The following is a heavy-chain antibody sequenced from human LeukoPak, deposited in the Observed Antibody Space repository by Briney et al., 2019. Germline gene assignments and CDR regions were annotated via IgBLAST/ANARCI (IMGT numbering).Heavy chain of an antibody. CDR3: ARDGGYEGWFDP. CDR2: IYYSGST. CDR1: GGSISSYY. V-gene: IGHV4-59*01. Sequence: SETLSLTCTVSGGSISSYYWSWIRQPPGKGLEWIGYIYYSGSTNYNPSLKSRVTISVDTSKNQVSLKLSSVTAADTAVYYCARDGGYEGWFDPWGQGTLVTVSS. J-gene: IGHJ5*02. D-gene: IGHD3-16*01.